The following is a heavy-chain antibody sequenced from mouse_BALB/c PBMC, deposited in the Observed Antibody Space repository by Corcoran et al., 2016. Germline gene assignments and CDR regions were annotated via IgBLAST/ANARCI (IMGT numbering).Heavy chain of an antibody. Sequence: EVQLQQSGPELVKPGVSVKMSCKASGYTSTGYVMHWVKQKPGQGLDGIGYINPYNDGTKYNEKFKGKATLTSDKSSSTAYMELSSLTSEDSAVYYCAREGFAYWGQGTLVTVSA. J-gene: IGHJ3*01. V-gene: IGHV1S136*01. CDR2: INPYNDGT. CDR1: GYTSTGYV. CDR3: AREGFAY. D-gene: IGHD3-3*01.